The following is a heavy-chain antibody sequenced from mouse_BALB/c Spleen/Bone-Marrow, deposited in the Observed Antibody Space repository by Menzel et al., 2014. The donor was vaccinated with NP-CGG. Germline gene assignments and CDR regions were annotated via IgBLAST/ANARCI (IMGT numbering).Heavy chain of an antibody. CDR2: IDPSDSYT. CDR1: GYTFTSYW. CDR3: ARDSITTVVATDY. Sequence: QVQLQQSGAELVKPGASVKLSCKASGYTFTSYWMHWVKQRPGQGLEWIGEIDPSDSYTNYNQKFKGKATLTVDKSSSTAYMQLCSLTSEDSAVYYCARDSITTVVATDYWGQGTTLTVSS. D-gene: IGHD1-1*01. V-gene: IGHV1-69*02. J-gene: IGHJ2*01.